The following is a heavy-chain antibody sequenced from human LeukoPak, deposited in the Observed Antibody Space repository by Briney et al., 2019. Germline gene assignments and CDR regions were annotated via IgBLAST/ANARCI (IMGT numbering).Heavy chain of an antibody. CDR1: GYTFTGYY. Sequence: GSVKVSCKASGYTFTGYYMHWVRQAPGQGLEWMGWINPNSGGTNYAQKFQGRVTITRDTSISTAYMELSRLRSDDTAVYYCAITGYSSSWDSFDYWGQGTLVTVSS. CDR3: AITGYSSSWDSFDY. J-gene: IGHJ4*02. D-gene: IGHD6-13*01. CDR2: INPNSGGT. V-gene: IGHV1-2*02.